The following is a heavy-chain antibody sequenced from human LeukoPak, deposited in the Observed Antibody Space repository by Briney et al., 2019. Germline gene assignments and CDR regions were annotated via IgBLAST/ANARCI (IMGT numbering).Heavy chain of an antibody. D-gene: IGHD6-6*01. CDR3: ARGLRQLVRSWHY. CDR2: INHRGST. V-gene: IGHV4-34*01. CDR1: GGSFSGYD. Sequence: SETLSLTCAVYGGSFSGYDWSWIRQPPGKGLEWIGEINHRGSTNYNPSLKSRVTISVDTSKNQFSLKLSSVTAADTAVYYCARGLRQLVRSWHYWGQGTLVTVSS. J-gene: IGHJ4*02.